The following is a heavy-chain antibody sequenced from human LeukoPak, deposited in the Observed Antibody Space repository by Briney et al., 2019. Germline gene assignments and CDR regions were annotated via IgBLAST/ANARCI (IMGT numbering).Heavy chain of an antibody. CDR1: GYSVSSGYY. V-gene: IGHV4-38-2*02. CDR3: AREPRIAVAASDAFDI. CDR2: IYHSGST. J-gene: IGHJ3*02. Sequence: SETLSLTCTVSGYSVSSGYYWGWIRQPPGKGLEWIGSIYHSGSTYYNPSLKSRVTISVDTSKNQFSLKLSSVTAADTAVYYCAREPRIAVAASDAFDIWGQGTMVTVSS. D-gene: IGHD6-19*01.